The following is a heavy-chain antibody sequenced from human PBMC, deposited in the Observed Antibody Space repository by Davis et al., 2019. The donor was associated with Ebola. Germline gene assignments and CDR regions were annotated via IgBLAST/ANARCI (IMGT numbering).Heavy chain of an antibody. D-gene: IGHD6-13*01. CDR2: IYPGDSDT. CDR1: GYSFTSYW. V-gene: IGHV5-51*01. CDR3: ARLTSSGIAAAGTDYYYGVDV. Sequence: GESLKISCKGSGYSFTSYWIGWVRQMPGKGLEWMGIIYPGDSDTRYSPSFQGQVTISADKSISTAYLQWSSLKASDTAMYYCARLTSSGIAAAGTDYYYGVDVWGQGTTVTVSS. J-gene: IGHJ6*02.